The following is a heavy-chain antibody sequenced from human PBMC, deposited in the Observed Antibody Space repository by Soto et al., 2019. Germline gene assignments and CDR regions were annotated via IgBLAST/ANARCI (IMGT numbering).Heavy chain of an antibody. CDR2: IYYSGST. J-gene: IGHJ4*02. D-gene: IGHD6-13*01. CDR3: ARLGLIAAAHIDY. CDR1: GGSISSGGYY. Sequence: SETLSLTCTVSGGSISSGGYYWSWIRQTPGKGLEWIGSIYYSGSTYYNPSLKSRVTISVDTSKNQFSLKLSSVTAAYTAVYYCARLGLIAAAHIDYWGQGTLVTVSS. V-gene: IGHV4-39*01.